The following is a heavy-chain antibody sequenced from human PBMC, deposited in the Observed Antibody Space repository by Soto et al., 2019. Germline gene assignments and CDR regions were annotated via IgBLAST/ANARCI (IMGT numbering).Heavy chain of an antibody. CDR1: GYTFTSYG. Sequence: ASVKVSCKASGYTFTSYGISWVRQAPGQGLEWMGWISAYNGNTNYAQKLQGRVTMTTDTSTSTAYMELRSLRSDDTAVYYCARALGTDISWYFDVLGRGTLVNGSS. J-gene: IGHJ2*01. V-gene: IGHV1-18*04. CDR2: ISAYNGNT. D-gene: IGHD3-16*01. CDR3: ARALGTDISWYFDV.